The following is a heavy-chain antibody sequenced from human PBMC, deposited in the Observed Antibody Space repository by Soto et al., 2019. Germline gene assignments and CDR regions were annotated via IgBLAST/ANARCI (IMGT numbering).Heavy chain of an antibody. Sequence: PLQTLSLTCAISGDSVSSNSGAWNWIRQSPSRGLEWLGRTYYRSKWYNDYAVSVQSRMTITTDTSKNQFSLHLNSVTPEDTAVYFCARGWELAYWGQGTPVTVSS. CDR3: ARGWELAY. CDR2: TYYRSKWYN. D-gene: IGHD1-26*01. V-gene: IGHV6-1*01. J-gene: IGHJ4*02. CDR1: GDSVSSNSGA.